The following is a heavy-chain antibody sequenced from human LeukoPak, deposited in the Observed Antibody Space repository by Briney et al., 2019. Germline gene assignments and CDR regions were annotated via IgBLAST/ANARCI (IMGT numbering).Heavy chain of an antibody. V-gene: IGHV3-30-3*01. J-gene: IGHJ4*02. CDR2: ISYDENTK. D-gene: IGHD3-10*01. CDR1: GFIFSHYA. Sequence: GGSLRLSCAASGFIFSHYAMHWVRQAPGKGLEWVAVISYDENTKFYADSVKGRFTISRDNSKNTLYLQMNDLRAEDTAVYYGASGRHYYASGSPTDFDYWGQGTLVTVSS. CDR3: ASGRHYYASGSPTDFDY.